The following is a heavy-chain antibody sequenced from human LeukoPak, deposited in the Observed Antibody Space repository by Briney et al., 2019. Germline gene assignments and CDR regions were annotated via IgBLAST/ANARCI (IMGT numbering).Heavy chain of an antibody. J-gene: IGHJ4*02. Sequence: SETLSLTCTVSGGSVGSGTYYWSWIRQFPGKGLEWIGNVYYSGSAYYNPSLKSRVTMSVDTSKNQFSLKLSSVTAADTAVYYCASLPVTPRDRVYWGQGTLVTVSS. CDR1: GGSVGSGTYY. V-gene: IGHV4-39*07. D-gene: IGHD4-23*01. CDR3: ASLPVTPRDRVY. CDR2: VYYSGSA.